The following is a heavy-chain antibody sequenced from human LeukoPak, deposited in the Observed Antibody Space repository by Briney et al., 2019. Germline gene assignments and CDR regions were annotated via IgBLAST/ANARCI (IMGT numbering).Heavy chain of an antibody. CDR2: MNPNGDKT. Sequence: ASVKVSCKASGYTFTSYKINWVRQASGQGLQWMGKMNPNGDKTVYAQSFQGRLTITRNTSISTAYMELNSLTSEDTATYYCARASIAAAGNIDFWGQGSLVIVSS. V-gene: IGHV1-8*03. D-gene: IGHD6-13*01. CDR3: ARASIAAAGNIDF. J-gene: IGHJ4*02. CDR1: GYTFTSYK.